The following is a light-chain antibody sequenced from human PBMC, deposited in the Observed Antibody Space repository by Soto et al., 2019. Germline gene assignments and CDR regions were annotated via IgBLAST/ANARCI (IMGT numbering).Light chain of an antibody. CDR2: GAS. CDR1: QSVSSSY. CDR3: QQYGSSPRT. Sequence: VLRQAPGTLSFSAGERAALSCRVSQSVSSSYLAWYQQKPGQAPRLLIYGASSRATGIPDRFSGSGSGTAFTLTISSLEPEDVAVYYCQQYGSSPRTFGQGTKVDIK. J-gene: IGKJ1*01. V-gene: IGKV3-20*01.